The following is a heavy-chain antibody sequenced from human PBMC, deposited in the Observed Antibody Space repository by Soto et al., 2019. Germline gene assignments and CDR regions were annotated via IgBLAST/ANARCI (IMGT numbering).Heavy chain of an antibody. D-gene: IGHD1-26*01. J-gene: IGHJ4*02. V-gene: IGHV2-26*01. CDR3: APHGRRVGASPLDY. Sequence: QVTLKESGPVLVKPTETLTLTCTVSGFSLSNARMGVSWIRQPPGKALEWLAHIFSNDEKSYSTSLKSRLTIAKDTSNSQVVLTMTNIDPVDTATYYCAPHGRRVGASPLDYWGQETLVTVSS. CDR1: GFSLSNARMG. CDR2: IFSNDEK.